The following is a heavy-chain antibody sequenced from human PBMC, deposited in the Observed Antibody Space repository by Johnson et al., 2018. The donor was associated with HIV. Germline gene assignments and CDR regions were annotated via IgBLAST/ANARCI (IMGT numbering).Heavy chain of an antibody. D-gene: IGHD5-12*01. J-gene: IGHJ3*02. V-gene: IGHV3-30*18. CDR3: AKSDSGYDAFDI. CDR2: ISYDGSNK. CDR1: GFSFSDSH. Sequence: QVQLVESGGGLVQPGGSLRLSCAASGFSFSDSHMSWVRQAPGKGLEWVAVISYDGSNKYYTDSVKGRFTISRDNSKNTLYLQMNSLLPEDTAVYYCAKSDSGYDAFDIWGQGTMVTVSS.